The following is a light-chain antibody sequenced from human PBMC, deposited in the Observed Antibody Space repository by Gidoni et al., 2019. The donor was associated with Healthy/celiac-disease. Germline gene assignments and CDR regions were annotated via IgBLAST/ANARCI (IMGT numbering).Light chain of an antibody. V-gene: IGKV1-33*01. CDR2: DES. J-gene: IGKJ2*04. CDR3: QQYDNLACS. CDR1: QDISNY. Sequence: DIQMTQSPSSLSASVGDRVTITCQASQDISNYLNWYQQKQGKAPKLLIYDESNLETGVPSRGSGSGAGTNFTFTTSSRQPEDIATDYCQQYDNLACSFGQGTKLEIK.